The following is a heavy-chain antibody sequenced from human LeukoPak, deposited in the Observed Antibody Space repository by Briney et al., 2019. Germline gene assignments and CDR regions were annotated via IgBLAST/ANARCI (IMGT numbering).Heavy chain of an antibody. V-gene: IGHV1-2*02. J-gene: IGHJ5*02. D-gene: IGHD3-22*01. Sequence: ASVKVSCKASGYTFTGYYMHWVRQAPGQGFEWMGWINPNSGGTNYAQKFQGRVTMTRDTSISTAYMELSRLRSDDTAVYYCARDSEHYYYDSSGYYFDPWGQGTLVTVSS. CDR3: ARDSEHYYYDSSGYYFDP. CDR1: GYTFTGYY. CDR2: INPNSGGT.